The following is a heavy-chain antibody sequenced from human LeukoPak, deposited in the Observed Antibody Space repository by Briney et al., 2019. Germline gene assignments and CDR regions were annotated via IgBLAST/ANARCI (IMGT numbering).Heavy chain of an antibody. D-gene: IGHD3-22*01. CDR1: GYTLTELS. V-gene: IGHV1-24*01. CDR3: ARGDYYDSSQVDY. Sequence: GASVKVSCKVSGYTLTELSMHWVRQAPGKGLEWMGGFDPEDGETIYAQKFQGWVTMTRDTSISTAYMELSRLRSDDTAVYYCARGDYYDSSQVDYWGQGTLVTVSS. J-gene: IGHJ4*02. CDR2: FDPEDGET.